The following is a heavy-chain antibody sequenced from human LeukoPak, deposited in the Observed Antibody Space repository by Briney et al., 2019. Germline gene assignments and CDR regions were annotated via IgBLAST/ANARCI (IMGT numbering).Heavy chain of an antibody. CDR1: GGSLSGHF. Sequence: PSETLSLTCTVSGGSLSGHFWSWFRRPPGKGLENIGYIHSSGSTNYNPSYKSRATVSLEMSKNQFSLSLSSVAAADTAVYYCAREPGDNDWYNFDFWGREILVTVPS. D-gene: IGHD3-9*01. J-gene: IGHJ4*02. V-gene: IGHV4-59*11. CDR2: IHSSGST. CDR3: AREPGDNDWYNFDF.